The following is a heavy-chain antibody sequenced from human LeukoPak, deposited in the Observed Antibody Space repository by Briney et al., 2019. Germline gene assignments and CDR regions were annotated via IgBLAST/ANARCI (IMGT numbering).Heavy chain of an antibody. CDR1: GYSLPTYW. CDR2: IFPADSET. CDR3: ARHVYPDY. Sequence: GGALKISCYGFGYSLPTYWIGWVRQMPGEGLGWIGIIFPADSETRYSPSFQGQVTISADKSISTAYLQWSSLKASDTAIYYCARHVYPDYWGQGTLVTVSS. J-gene: IGHJ4*02. V-gene: IGHV5-51*01.